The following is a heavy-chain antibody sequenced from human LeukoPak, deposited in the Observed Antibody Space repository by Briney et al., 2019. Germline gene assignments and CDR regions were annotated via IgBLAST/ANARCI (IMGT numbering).Heavy chain of an antibody. CDR3: ARSPPYDYVWGSYPTLFDY. J-gene: IGHJ4*02. CDR1: GYTFTSYG. CDR2: ISAYNGNT. Sequence: ASVNVSCKASGYTFTSYGISWVRQAPGQGLEWMGWISAYNGNTNYAQKLQGRVTMTTDTSTSTAYMELRSLRSDDTAVYYCARSPPYDYVWGSYPTLFDYWGQGTLVTVSS. D-gene: IGHD3-16*02. V-gene: IGHV1-18*01.